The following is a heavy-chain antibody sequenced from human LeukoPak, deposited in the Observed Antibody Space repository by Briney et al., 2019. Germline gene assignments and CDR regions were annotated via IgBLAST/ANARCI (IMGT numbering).Heavy chain of an antibody. J-gene: IGHJ5*02. CDR3: ARGVGGDSRFDP. D-gene: IGHD1-26*01. Sequence: PGGSLRLSCAASGFTFRSYWMHWVRHAPGKGLVWVSRINSDGSSTMYADSVKGRFTISRDNAKNTLYLQMNSLRAEDTAVYYCARGVGGDSRFDPWGQGTLVTVSS. V-gene: IGHV3-74*03. CDR2: INSDGSST. CDR1: GFTFRSYW.